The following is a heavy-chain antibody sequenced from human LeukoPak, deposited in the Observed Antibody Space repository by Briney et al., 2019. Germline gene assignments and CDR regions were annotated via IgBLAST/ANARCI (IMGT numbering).Heavy chain of an antibody. J-gene: IGHJ4*02. V-gene: IGHV4-39*07. CDR2: IYYSGRT. D-gene: IGHD3-22*01. CDR1: AGSISSIRNY. Sequence: SETLSLTCNVSAGSISSIRNYWGWIRQSPGQGLEWPGSIYYSGRTYYNAPLDSRVTISVDSSKNQLSLQLTSVTAGDTAVYYCGREYDDRSGYYALDSWGQGILVTVSS. CDR3: GREYDDRSGYYALDS.